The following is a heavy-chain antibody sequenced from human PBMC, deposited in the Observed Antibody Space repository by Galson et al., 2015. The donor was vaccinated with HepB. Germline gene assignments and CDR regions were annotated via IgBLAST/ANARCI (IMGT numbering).Heavy chain of an antibody. D-gene: IGHD6-13*01. J-gene: IGHJ4*02. CDR3: ARLKAVAAAGAGYLDN. Sequence: KPGESLRISCKVSGLSSGTNWIAWVRQIPEKGLELMGIIDLDDSETRYSPSFEGQVTISADGSIDTAYLQWSSLKASDSAIYFCARLKAVAAAGAGYLDNWGQGALITVSS. CDR2: IDLDDSET. V-gene: IGHV5-51*03. CDR1: GLSSGTNW.